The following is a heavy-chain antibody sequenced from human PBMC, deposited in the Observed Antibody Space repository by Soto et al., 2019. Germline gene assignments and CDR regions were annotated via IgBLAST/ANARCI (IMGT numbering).Heavy chain of an antibody. CDR1: GGAIISGDYC. D-gene: IGHD6-6*01. Sequence: SETLSLTCTVSGGAIISGDYCFICIRQPPGNGLELIGYIYYSGSTYYNPSLKSRVTISVDTSKNQFSLKLSSVTAADTAVYYCARYYFIAARDNWFDPWGQGTLVTVS. V-gene: IGHV4-30-4*01. CDR2: IYYSGST. CDR3: ARYYFIAARDNWFDP. J-gene: IGHJ5*02.